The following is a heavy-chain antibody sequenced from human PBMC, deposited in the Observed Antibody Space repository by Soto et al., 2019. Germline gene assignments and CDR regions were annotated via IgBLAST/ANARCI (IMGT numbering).Heavy chain of an antibody. Sequence: GGSLRLSCAASGFTFSSYAMSWVRQAPGKGLEWVSAISGSGGSTYYADSVKGRFTISRDNSKNTLYLQMNSLRAEDTAVYYCAKDRASITMIVVVRSMFDYWGQGTLVTVSA. CDR3: AKDRASITMIVVVRSMFDY. D-gene: IGHD3-22*01. CDR2: ISGSGGST. V-gene: IGHV3-23*01. J-gene: IGHJ4*02. CDR1: GFTFSSYA.